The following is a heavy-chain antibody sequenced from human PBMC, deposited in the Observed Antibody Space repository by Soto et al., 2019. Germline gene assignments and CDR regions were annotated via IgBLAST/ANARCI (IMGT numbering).Heavy chain of an antibody. CDR3: AREVKESARWFRP. CDR2: IYQNGNT. Sequence: PSETLSLTCAVYGVSFSGYYWSWIRPPPGKGLEGIGEIYQNGNTNYNPSLKSRVTMSVETLKKQYSLKMTSVTAADTAVYYCAREVKESARWFRPWGQGTLVNVSS. CDR1: GVSFSGYY. J-gene: IGHJ5*02. V-gene: IGHV4-34*01.